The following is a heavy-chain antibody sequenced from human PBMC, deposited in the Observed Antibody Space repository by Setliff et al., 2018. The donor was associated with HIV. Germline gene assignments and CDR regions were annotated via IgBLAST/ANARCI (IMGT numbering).Heavy chain of an antibody. D-gene: IGHD1-26*01. CDR3: ARPRNSNNWEAVLF. CDR2: VYNSGST. V-gene: IGHV4-39*01. CDR1: GESIRTSSYY. J-gene: IGHJ4*02. Sequence: SETLSLTCTVSGESIRTSSYYWSWIRQTPEKGLEWIGSVYNSGSTYSSPSLTSRVTISVDTSKNQFSLKMTSVTAADMGVYYCARPRNSNNWEAVLFWCQRILVTVSS.